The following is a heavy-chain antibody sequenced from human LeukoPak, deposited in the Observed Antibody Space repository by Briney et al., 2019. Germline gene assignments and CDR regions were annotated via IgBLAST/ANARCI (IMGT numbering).Heavy chain of an antibody. CDR1: GYTFTGYY. CDR3: ARDQSRSLWFGELLYYYYYMDV. D-gene: IGHD3-10*01. J-gene: IGHJ6*03. Sequence: GESLKISCKGSGYTFTGYYMHWVRQAPGQGLEWMGWINPNNGGTNYAQKFQGRVTMTRDTSISTAYMELSRLRSDDTAVYYCARDQSRSLWFGELLYYYYYMDVWGKGTTVTVSS. CDR2: INPNNGGT. V-gene: IGHV1-2*02.